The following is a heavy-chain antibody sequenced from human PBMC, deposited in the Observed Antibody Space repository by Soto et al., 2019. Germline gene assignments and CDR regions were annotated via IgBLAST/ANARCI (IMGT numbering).Heavy chain of an antibody. J-gene: IGHJ6*02. CDR3: VSENYYYGMDV. Sequence: EVQLVESGGTLVQPGGSLRLSCAAYGFDASVNYMTWVRQAPVKGLEWVSAINRGGNTFYADSVKGRFTISRDNSKNTLYLQMNSLRVEDTAMYYFVSENYYYGMDVWGHGTAVTVSS. V-gene: IGHV3-66*01. CDR2: INRGGNT. CDR1: GFDASVNY.